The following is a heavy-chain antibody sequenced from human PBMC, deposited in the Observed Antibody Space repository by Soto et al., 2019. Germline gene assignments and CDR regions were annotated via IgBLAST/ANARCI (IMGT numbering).Heavy chain of an antibody. CDR2: IIPIFGTA. CDR3: ARGYCSGGSCYGHYYYGMDV. J-gene: IGHJ6*02. V-gene: IGHV1-69*13. D-gene: IGHD2-15*01. Sequence: SVKVSCKASGGTFSSYAISWVRQAPGQGLEWMGGIIPIFGTANYAQKFQGRVTITADESTSTAYVELSSLRSEDTAVYYCARGYCSGGSCYGHYYYGMDVWGQGTTVTVSS. CDR1: GGTFSSYA.